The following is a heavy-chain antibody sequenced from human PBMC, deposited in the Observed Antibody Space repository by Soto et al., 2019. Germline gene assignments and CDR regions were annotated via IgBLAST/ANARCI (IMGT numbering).Heavy chain of an antibody. CDR3: ARVRGGGLHSISSLALNGMDV. CDR2: TTYDGSEK. D-gene: IGHD6-6*01. Sequence: QVQLVESGGGVVQPGTSLRLSCVAYGFAFRNYGIQWVRQAPGKGLEWVAATTYDGSEKFLADSVKGRFTIARDNSKSTLYLQMNSLRPEDTAVYHCARVRGGGLHSISSLALNGMDVWGQGTTVTVSS. V-gene: IGHV3-30*03. CDR1: GFAFRNYG. J-gene: IGHJ6*02.